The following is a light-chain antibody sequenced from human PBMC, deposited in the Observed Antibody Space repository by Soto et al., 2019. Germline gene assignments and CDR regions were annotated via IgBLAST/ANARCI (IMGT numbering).Light chain of an antibody. CDR3: QQYTSSPLT. J-gene: IGKJ1*01. CDR1: QSVGNNY. CDR2: GAS. Sequence: EIVFTHAPDTLSFSRGERATLSCRASQSVGNNYLAWYQQRPGQAPRLVIYGASNRATGIPDRFSAWGSGTDFTLTISRLEPEDFAVYYCQQYTSSPLTLGQGTKVDIK. V-gene: IGKV3-20*01.